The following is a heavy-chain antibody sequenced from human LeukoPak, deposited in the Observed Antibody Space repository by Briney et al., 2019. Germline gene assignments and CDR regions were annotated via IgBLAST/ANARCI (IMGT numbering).Heavy chain of an antibody. CDR3: ARHGRITVASKRNTFDN. D-gene: IGHD6-19*01. V-gene: IGHV4-39*01. J-gene: IGHJ4*02. CDR1: GGSISSSNYY. Sequence: SETLSLTCTVSGGSISSSNYYWGWIRQPPGEGLEWIGSIYYSGSTYYNPSLKNRVTIAVDTFKNQFSLKLRSVTAADTAVYYCARHGRITVASKRNTFDNWGQGALVTVSS. CDR2: IYYSGST.